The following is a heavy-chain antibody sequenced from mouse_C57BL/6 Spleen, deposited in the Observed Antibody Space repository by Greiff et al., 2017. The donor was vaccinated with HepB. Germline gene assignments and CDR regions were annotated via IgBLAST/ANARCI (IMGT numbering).Heavy chain of an antibody. CDR2: ISSGSSTI. Sequence: EVMLVESGGGLVKPGGSLKLSCAASGFTFSDYGMHWVRQAPEKGLEWVAYISSGSSTIYYADTVKGRFTISSDNAKNTLFLQMTSLRSEDTAMYYCARYYYYDYYAMDYWGQGTSVTVSS. D-gene: IGHD2-1*01. CDR3: ARYYYYDYYAMDY. CDR1: GFTFSDYG. V-gene: IGHV5-17*01. J-gene: IGHJ4*01.